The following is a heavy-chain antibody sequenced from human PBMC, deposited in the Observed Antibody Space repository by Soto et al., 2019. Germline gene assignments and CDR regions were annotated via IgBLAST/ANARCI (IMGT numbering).Heavy chain of an antibody. J-gene: IGHJ4*02. Sequence: EVQLLESGGGLVQPGGSLRLSCAASGFSFSRYGMSWVRQAPGKGLEWVSSIGGSGATTYYADSVKGRFTISRDNYKNTLYLQMNSLRAEDTAIYYCAKLLAATGTGYWGQGILVTVSS. CDR2: IGGSGATT. CDR3: AKLLAATGTGY. CDR1: GFSFSRYG. D-gene: IGHD6-13*01. V-gene: IGHV3-23*01.